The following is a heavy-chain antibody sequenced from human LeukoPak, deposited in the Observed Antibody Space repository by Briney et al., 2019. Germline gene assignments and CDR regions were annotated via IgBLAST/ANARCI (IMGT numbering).Heavy chain of an antibody. CDR1: GCTFTSYD. CDR3: ARGWFGQLLQDY. Sequence: ASVKLSCKASGCTFTSYDINWVRQATGQGPEWMGWMNPNSGNTGYALQFQGRVTMTRTTSTSTAYMELSSLRSDDTAVYYCARGWFGQLLQDYWGQGTLVTVSS. CDR2: MNPNSGNT. V-gene: IGHV1-8*01. D-gene: IGHD3-10*01. J-gene: IGHJ4*02.